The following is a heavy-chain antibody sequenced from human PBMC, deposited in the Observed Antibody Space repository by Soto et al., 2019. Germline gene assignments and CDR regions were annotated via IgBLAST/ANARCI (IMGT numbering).Heavy chain of an antibody. CDR1: DHTFGSNG. J-gene: IGHJ4*02. Sequence: QVHLVQSGDEVKKPGASVKVSCKSSDHTFGSNGITWVRQAPGHGLEWMGWISAENGKTTYAPEFQGRVTMTTDTSTNTASMELKNIKYDDTAVYYCARVYGDYIDYWGQGTLVTVSS. V-gene: IGHV1-18*01. D-gene: IGHD4-17*01. CDR3: ARVYGDYIDY. CDR2: ISAENGKT.